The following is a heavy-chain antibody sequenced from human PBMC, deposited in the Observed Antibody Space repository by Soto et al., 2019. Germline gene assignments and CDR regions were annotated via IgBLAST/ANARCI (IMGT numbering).Heavy chain of an antibody. D-gene: IGHD2-2*01. J-gene: IGHJ4*02. V-gene: IGHV4-30-4*01. CDR2: IYYSGST. CDR1: GGSISSGDYY. CDR3: ARGSTNTYSFEY. Sequence: SETLSLTCTVSGGSISSGDYYWSWIRQPPGKGLEWIGYIYYSGSTYYNPSLKSRVTISVDTSKNQFSLKLSSVTAADTAVYYCARGSTNTYSFEYWGQGTLVTVSS.